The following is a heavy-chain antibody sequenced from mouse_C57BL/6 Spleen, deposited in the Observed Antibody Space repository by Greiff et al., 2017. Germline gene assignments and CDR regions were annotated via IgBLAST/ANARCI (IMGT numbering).Heavy chain of an antibody. CDR2: ISDGGSYT. D-gene: IGHD2-10*02. Sequence: EVQLVESGGGLVKPGGSLKLSCAAPGFTFSSYAMSWVRQTPEKRLEWVATISDGGSYTYYPDNVKGRFTISRDNAKNNLYLQMSHLKSEDTAMYYCARDVRYRNWAMDYWGQGTSVTVSS. CDR1: GFTFSSYA. CDR3: ARDVRYRNWAMDY. V-gene: IGHV5-4*01. J-gene: IGHJ4*01.